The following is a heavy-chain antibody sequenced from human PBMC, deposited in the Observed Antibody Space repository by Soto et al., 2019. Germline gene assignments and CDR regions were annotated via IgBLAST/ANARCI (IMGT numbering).Heavy chain of an antibody. D-gene: IGHD3-3*01. CDR3: ARVGVEIFGVVIPNWFDP. CDR1: GYTFTNYA. J-gene: IGHJ5*02. V-gene: IGHV1-3*01. CDR2: INAGNGNT. Sequence: ASVKVSCKASGYTFTNYAMHWVRQAPGQRLEWMGWINAGNGNTKYSQKFQGRVTINRDTSASTAYMELSSMRSEDTAVYYCARVGVEIFGVVIPNWFDPWGQGTLVTVSS.